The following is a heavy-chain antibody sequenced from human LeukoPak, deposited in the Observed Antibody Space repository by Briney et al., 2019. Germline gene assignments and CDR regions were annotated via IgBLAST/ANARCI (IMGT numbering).Heavy chain of an antibody. Sequence: GGSLRLSCAASGFTFDHYGMSWVRQAPGKGLEWVSSISSSSSYIYYADSVKGRFTISRDNAKNSLYLQMNSLRAEDTAVYYCASLAYYFLWGQGTLVTVSS. V-gene: IGHV3-21*01. CDR3: ASLAYYFL. CDR1: GFTFDHYG. J-gene: IGHJ4*02. D-gene: IGHD3-10*01. CDR2: ISSSSSYI.